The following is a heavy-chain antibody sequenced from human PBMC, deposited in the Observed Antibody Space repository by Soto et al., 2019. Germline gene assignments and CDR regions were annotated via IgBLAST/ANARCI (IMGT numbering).Heavy chain of an antibody. CDR3: AREREMITIFGVVPPEMLHFDY. D-gene: IGHD3-3*01. CDR2: IYHSGST. Sequence: LSLTCAVSGYSISSGYYWGWIRQPPGKGLEWIGGIYHSGSTYYNPSLKSRVTISVDTSKNQFSLKLSSVTAADTAVYYCAREREMITIFGVVPPEMLHFDYWGQGTLVTVSS. CDR1: GYSISSGYY. J-gene: IGHJ4*02. V-gene: IGHV4-38-2*02.